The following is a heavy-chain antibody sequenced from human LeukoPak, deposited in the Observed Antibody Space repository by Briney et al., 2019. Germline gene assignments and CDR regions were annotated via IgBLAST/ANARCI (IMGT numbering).Heavy chain of an antibody. V-gene: IGHV3-30*02. J-gene: IGHJ4*02. Sequence: PGGSLGLSCAASGFTFSSYGMHWVRQAPGKGLEWVAFIRYDGSNKYYADSVKGRFAISRDNSKNTLYLQMNSLRAEDTAVYYCAKDLRGYSYGLDYWGQGTLVTVSS. D-gene: IGHD5-18*01. CDR2: IRYDGSNK. CDR3: AKDLRGYSYGLDY. CDR1: GFTFSSYG.